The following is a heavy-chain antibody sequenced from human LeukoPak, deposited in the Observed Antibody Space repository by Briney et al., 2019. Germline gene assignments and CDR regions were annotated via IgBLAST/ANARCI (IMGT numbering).Heavy chain of an antibody. CDR1: GFSLSTSRVG. V-gene: IGHV2-5*01. CDR2: IYWSDDK. D-gene: IGHD3-22*01. CDR3: AHSTPSNYYDSSGWDYDY. Sequence: SGPMLVKPTQTLTLTCTFSGFSLSTSRVGVGWIRQPPGKALEWLALIYWSDDKCYSTSLKTRLAVTKDTSKNQVVLTMTNVDPVDTATYYCAHSTPSNYYDSSGWDYDYWGQGTLVTVSS. J-gene: IGHJ4*02.